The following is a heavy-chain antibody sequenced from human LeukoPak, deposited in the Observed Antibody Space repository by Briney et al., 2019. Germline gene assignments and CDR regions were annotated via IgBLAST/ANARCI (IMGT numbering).Heavy chain of an antibody. V-gene: IGHV4-39*07. J-gene: IGHJ6*04. CDR2: IYYSGST. CDR1: GGSISSSSYY. Sequence: SETLSLTCTVSGGSISSSSYYWGWIRQPPGKGLEWIGSIYYSGSTYYNLSLKSRVTISVDTSKNQFSLKLSSVTAADTAVYYCARVDFLEWLLTDVWGKGTTVTVSS. D-gene: IGHD3-3*01. CDR3: ARVDFLEWLLTDV.